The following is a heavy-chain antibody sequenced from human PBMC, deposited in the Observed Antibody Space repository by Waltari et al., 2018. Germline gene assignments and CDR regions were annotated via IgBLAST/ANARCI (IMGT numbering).Heavy chain of an antibody. V-gene: IGHV4-39*01. D-gene: IGHD2-15*01. J-gene: IGHJ4*02. CDR3: ARPGRVGGGSLMGLDY. Sequence: QLQLQESGPGLVKASETLSLTCSVSGGSISSTTYYWGWIRQPPGKGLEWIGSFSYNGNTSYNPFLKSRITISVDTSKNQFSLQLRSVTAADTAMYYCARPGRVGGGSLMGLDYWGQGTLVTVSS. CDR2: FSYNGNT. CDR1: GGSISSTTYY.